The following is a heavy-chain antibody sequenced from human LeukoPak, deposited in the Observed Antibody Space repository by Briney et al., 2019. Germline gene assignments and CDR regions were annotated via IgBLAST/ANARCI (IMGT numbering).Heavy chain of an antibody. J-gene: IGHJ4*02. V-gene: IGHV3-74*01. CDR2: IESDGSST. CDR3: ARAECSSTSCTKVDY. D-gene: IGHD2-2*01. Sequence: GGSLRLSCATSGFTFNTYWMHWVRQAPGKGLVWVSRIESDGSSTSYADSVKGRFTISRDNAKNTLFLQMSSLRVEDTAVYYCARAECSSTSCTKVDYWGQGTLVTVSS. CDR1: GFTFNTYW.